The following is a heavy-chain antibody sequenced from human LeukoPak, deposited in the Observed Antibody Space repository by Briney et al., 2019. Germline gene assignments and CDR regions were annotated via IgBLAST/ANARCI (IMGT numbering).Heavy chain of an antibody. CDR1: GFTVNNNY. D-gene: IGHD3/OR15-3a*01. Sequence: GGSLRLSCAASGFTVNNNYMSWVRQAPGKGLEWVSGIYSGGSTYYADSVRGRFTISRDNSKNTLYLQMNSLRAEDTAVYYCARAGLVYYFDYWGQGTLVTVSS. CDR2: IYSGGST. V-gene: IGHV3-53*01. CDR3: ARAGLVYYFDY. J-gene: IGHJ4*02.